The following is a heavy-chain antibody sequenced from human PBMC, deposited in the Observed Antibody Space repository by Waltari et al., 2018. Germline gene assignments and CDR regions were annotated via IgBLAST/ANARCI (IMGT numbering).Heavy chain of an antibody. CDR3: ARRQMYYYDSSGYYTSASAFDY. V-gene: IGHV4-59*11. CDR1: GGSISSHY. CDR2: IYYSGST. J-gene: IGHJ4*02. Sequence: QVQLQESGPGLVKPSETLSLTCTVSGGSISSHYWSWIRQPPGKGLEWIGYIYYSGSTNYNPSLKSRVTISVDTSKNQFSLKLSSVTAADTAVYYCARRQMYYYDSSGYYTSASAFDYWGQGTLVTVSS. D-gene: IGHD3-22*01.